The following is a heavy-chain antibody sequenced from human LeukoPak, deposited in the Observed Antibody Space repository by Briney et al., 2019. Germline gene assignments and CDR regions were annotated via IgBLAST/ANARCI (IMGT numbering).Heavy chain of an antibody. D-gene: IGHD3-16*01. CDR3: AKGQGIRWGAFDI. J-gene: IGHJ3*02. CDR1: GFTFSSYG. CDR2: ISYDGSNK. Sequence: GGSLRLSCAASGFTFSSYGMHWVRQAPGKGLEWVAVISYDGSNKYYADSVKGRFTISRDNSKNTLYLQMNSLRAEDTAVYYCAKGQGIRWGAFDIWGQGTLVTVSS. V-gene: IGHV3-30*18.